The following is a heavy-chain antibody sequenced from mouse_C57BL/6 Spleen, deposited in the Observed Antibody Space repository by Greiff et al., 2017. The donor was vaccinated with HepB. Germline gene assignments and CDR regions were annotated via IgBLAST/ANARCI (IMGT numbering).Heavy chain of an antibody. J-gene: IGHJ4*01. CDR3: ARGVRRNAMDY. D-gene: IGHD2-1*01. V-gene: IGHV1-52*01. CDR1: GYTFTSYW. Sequence: QVQLQQPGAELVRPGSSVKLSCKASGYTFTSYWMHWVKQRPIQGLEWIGNIDPSDSETHYNQKFKDKATLTVDKSSSTAYMQLSSLTSEDSAVYYCARGVRRNAMDYWGQGTSVTVSS. CDR2: IDPSDSET.